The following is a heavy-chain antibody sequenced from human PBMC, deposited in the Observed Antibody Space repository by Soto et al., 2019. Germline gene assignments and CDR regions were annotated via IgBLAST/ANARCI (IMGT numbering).Heavy chain of an antibody. CDR3: ARSIHHTVTSPLDC. D-gene: IGHD4-4*01. J-gene: IGHJ4*02. V-gene: IGHV3-30-3*01. CDR2: ISYDGSNK. CDR1: GFTFSSYA. Sequence: QVQLVESGGGVVQPGRSLRLSCAASGFTFSSYAMHWVLQAPGKGLEWVALISYDGSNKFYADSVKGRFTISRDNSKNTLYLQMNSLRAEDTAVYYCARSIHHTVTSPLDCWGQGTLVTVSS.